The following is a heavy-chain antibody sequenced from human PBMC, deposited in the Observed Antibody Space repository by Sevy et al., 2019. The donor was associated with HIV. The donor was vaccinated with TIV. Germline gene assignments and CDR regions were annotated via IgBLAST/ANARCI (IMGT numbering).Heavy chain of an antibody. V-gene: IGHV3-30*18. CDR2: ISYDGSNK. Sequence: GGSLRLSCTASGFTFSSYGMHWVRQAPGKGLEWVAVISYDGSNKYYADSVKVRFTISRDNSKNTLYLQMNSLRAEDTAVYYCAKGRSPYYYYYMDVWGKGTTVTVSS. CDR1: GFTFSSYG. CDR3: AKGRSPYYYYYMDV. J-gene: IGHJ6*03.